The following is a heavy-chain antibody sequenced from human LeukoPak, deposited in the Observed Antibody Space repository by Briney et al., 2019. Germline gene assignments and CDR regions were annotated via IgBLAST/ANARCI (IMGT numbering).Heavy chain of an antibody. J-gene: IGHJ5*02. Sequence: GGSLRLSCAASGFTFSNAWMNWVRQAPGKGLEWVSCINGDGSDTRYADSVKGRFTISRDNAKNTLYLQMNSLGVEDTAVYYCARDPRNKGFDPWGQGTLVTVSS. CDR1: GFTFSNAW. CDR2: INGDGSDT. V-gene: IGHV3-74*01. CDR3: ARDPRNKGFDP. D-gene: IGHD1/OR15-1a*01.